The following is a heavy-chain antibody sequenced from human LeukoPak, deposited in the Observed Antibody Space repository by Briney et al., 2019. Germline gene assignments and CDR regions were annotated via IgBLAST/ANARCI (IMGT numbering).Heavy chain of an antibody. J-gene: IGHJ4*02. D-gene: IGHD1-1*01. V-gene: IGHV3-23*01. Sequence: PGESLRLSCAASGFTFNIYTMSWVRQAPGKGLEWVSAISGSGSTTSYADSVKGRFTISRDNSKNTLFLQMNSLRAEDTAVYFCAKAAPGNLYFDSWGQGALVTVSS. CDR3: AKAAPGNLYFDS. CDR1: GFTFNIYT. CDR2: ISGSGSTT.